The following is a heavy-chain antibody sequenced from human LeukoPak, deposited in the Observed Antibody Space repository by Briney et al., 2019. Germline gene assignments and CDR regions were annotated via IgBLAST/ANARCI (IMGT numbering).Heavy chain of an antibody. CDR1: GFTFSSYE. V-gene: IGHV3-30*04. D-gene: IGHD2-15*01. Sequence: PGGSLRLSCAASGFTFSSYEMNWVRQAPGKGLEWVAVISYDGSNKYYADSVKGRFTISRDNSKNTLYLQMNSLRAEDTAVYYCARDLSSGGSYYFDYWGQGTLVTVSS. CDR3: ARDLSSGGSYYFDY. CDR2: ISYDGSNK. J-gene: IGHJ4*02.